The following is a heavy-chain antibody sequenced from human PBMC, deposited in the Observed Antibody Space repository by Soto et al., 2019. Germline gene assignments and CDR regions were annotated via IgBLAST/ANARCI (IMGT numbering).Heavy chain of an antibody. V-gene: IGHV1-8*01. CDR2: MNPNSGNT. CDR1: GYTFTSYD. J-gene: IGHJ5*02. D-gene: IGHD3-10*01. Sequence: ASVKVSCKASGYTFTSYDTNWVRQATGQGLEWMGWMNPNSGNTGYAQKFQGRVTMTRNTSISTAYMELSSLRSEDTAVYYCAREVTMVRGVIPWFDPWGQGTLVTVSS. CDR3: AREVTMVRGVIPWFDP.